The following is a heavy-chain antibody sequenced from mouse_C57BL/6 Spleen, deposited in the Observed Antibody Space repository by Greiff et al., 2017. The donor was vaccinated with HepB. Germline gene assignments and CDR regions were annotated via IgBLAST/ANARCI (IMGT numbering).Heavy chain of an antibody. CDR3: ARDYYGSGYYFDY. V-gene: IGHV5-17*01. J-gene: IGHJ2*01. CDR2: ISSGSSTI. D-gene: IGHD1-1*01. Sequence: EVKLVESGGGLVKPGGSLKLSCAASGFTFSDYGMHWVRQAPEKGLEWVAYISSGSSTIYYADTVKGRFTISRDNAKNTLFLQMTSLRSEDTAMYYCARDYYGSGYYFDYWGQGTTLTVSS. CDR1: GFTFSDYG.